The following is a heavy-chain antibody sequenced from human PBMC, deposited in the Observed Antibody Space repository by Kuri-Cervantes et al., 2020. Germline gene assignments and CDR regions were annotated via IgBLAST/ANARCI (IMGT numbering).Heavy chain of an antibody. V-gene: IGHV3-7*03. CDR2: INEDGREK. CDR3: AKLHYGSGSYDSDY. D-gene: IGHD3-10*01. CDR1: GFTFSRYW. J-gene: IGHJ4*02. Sequence: GESLKISCAASGFTFSRYWMSWVRQAPGKRLEWVANINEDGREKYYVDSVKGRFTISRDNAKKSLYLQMNSLRAEDTALYYCAKLHYGSGSYDSDYWGQGTLVTVSS.